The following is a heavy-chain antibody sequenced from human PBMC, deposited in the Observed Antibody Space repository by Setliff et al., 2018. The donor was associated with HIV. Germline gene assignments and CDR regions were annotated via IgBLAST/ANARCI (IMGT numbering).Heavy chain of an antibody. CDR3: ARDQGLELRGDYYYYGMDV. Sequence: SETLSLTCTVSGGSISNSDFYWGWIRQSPGKGLEWIGSFYHTGSTHYNPSLKSRTTMSLDTSRNQVSLKLSSVSAADTAVYYRARDQGLELRGDYYYYGMDVWGQGTTVTVSS. J-gene: IGHJ6*02. CDR2: FYHTGST. D-gene: IGHD1-7*01. CDR1: GGSISNSDFY. V-gene: IGHV4-39*07.